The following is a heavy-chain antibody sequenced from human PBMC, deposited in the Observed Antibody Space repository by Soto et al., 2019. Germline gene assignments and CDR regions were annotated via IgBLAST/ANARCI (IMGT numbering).Heavy chain of an antibody. V-gene: IGHV3-48*03. Sequence: EVQLVESGGGLVQPGGSLTLSCAASGFTFRSYEMHWVRQPPGKGLQWISYISADGSGTYYADSVRGRFTVSRDNARNSLSLQMNSLRADDTAIYYCVRVRHEPLPADVLLVTKWGQGTQVTVSS. J-gene: IGHJ4*02. CDR2: ISADGSGT. CDR3: VRVRHEPLPADVLLVTK. D-gene: IGHD2-8*02. CDR1: GFTFRSYE.